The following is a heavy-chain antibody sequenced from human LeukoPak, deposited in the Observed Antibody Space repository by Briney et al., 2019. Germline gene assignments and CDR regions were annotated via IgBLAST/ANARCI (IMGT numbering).Heavy chain of an antibody. CDR3: ARGRSNYYGMDV. CDR2: IYYNGNT. V-gene: IGHV4-59*01. Sequence: SETLSLTCSVSDGSINSYYWNWIRRPPGKGVEWVGYIYYNGNTNYSPSLKSRVTMSVDTSKNLFSLKVSSVTAADTAVYYCARGRSNYYGMDVWGQGTTVTVSS. D-gene: IGHD1-26*01. J-gene: IGHJ6*02. CDR1: DGSINSYY.